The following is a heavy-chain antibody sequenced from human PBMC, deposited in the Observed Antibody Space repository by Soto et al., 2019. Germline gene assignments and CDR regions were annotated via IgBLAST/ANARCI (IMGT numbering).Heavy chain of an antibody. V-gene: IGHV3-23*01. J-gene: IGHJ4*02. Sequence: GGSLRLSCAASGFTFSSYAMSWVRQAPGKGLEWVSAISGSGGSTYYADSVKGRFTSSRDNSKNTLYLQMNSLRAEDTAVYYCAKIGDDCSSTSGFDYWGQGTLVTVSS. CDR3: AKIGDDCSSTSGFDY. CDR1: GFTFSSYA. D-gene: IGHD2-2*01. CDR2: ISGSGGST.